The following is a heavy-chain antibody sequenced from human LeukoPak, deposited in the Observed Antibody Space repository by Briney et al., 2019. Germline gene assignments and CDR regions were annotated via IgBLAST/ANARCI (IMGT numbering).Heavy chain of an antibody. Sequence: PSETLSLTCAVSGGSITASGYYWGWVRQRPGKGLEWIGSVSNSGATYYNASISTRVTISLATSKDQFSLRLVSVTAADTAVYFCVRGYQPLLYWYAFDIWGQGTMVTVSS. V-gene: IGHV4-39*07. J-gene: IGHJ3*02. D-gene: IGHD2-2*02. CDR1: GGSITASGYY. CDR3: VRGYQPLLYWYAFDI. CDR2: VSNSGAT.